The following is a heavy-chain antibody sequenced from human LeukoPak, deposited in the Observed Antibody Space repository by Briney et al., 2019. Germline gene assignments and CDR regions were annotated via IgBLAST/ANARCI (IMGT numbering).Heavy chain of an antibody. CDR3: ARGEVVPAAIGAFNI. V-gene: IGHV1-69*06. J-gene: IGHJ3*02. Sequence: SVKVSCKASGGTFSSYAISWVRQAPGQGLEWMGGIIPIFGAANYAQKFQGRVTITADKSTSTAYMELSSLRSEDTAVYYCARGEVVPAAIGAFNIWGQGTMVTVSS. CDR2: IIPIFGAA. CDR1: GGTFSSYA. D-gene: IGHD2-2*01.